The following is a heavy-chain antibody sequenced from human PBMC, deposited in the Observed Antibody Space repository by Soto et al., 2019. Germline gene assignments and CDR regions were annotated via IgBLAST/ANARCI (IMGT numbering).Heavy chain of an antibody. CDR2: IWYDGSNK. V-gene: IGHV3-33*01. CDR3: VRERETLRVWTYAFDI. Sequence: GGSLRLSCAASGFTFSSYGMHWVRQAPGKGLEWVAVIWYDGSNKYYADSVKGRFTISRDNSKNTLYLQMNSLRAEDTAVYYCVRERETLRVWTYAFDIWGQGTMVTVSS. D-gene: IGHD5-12*01. J-gene: IGHJ3*02. CDR1: GFTFSSYG.